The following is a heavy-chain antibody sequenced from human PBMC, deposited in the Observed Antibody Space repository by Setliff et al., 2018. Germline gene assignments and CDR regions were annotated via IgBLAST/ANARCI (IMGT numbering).Heavy chain of an antibody. V-gene: IGHV1-2*02. CDR2: INPNSGGT. D-gene: IGHD1-26*01. CDR1: GYTFTGYY. J-gene: IGHJ4*02. CDR3: ARTIVGGATRLDY. Sequence: ASVKVSCKASGYTFTGYYMHWVLQAPGQGLEWMGWINPNSGGTNYAQKFQGRVTMTRDTSISTAYMELNRLRSDDTAVYYCARTIVGGATRLDYWGLGTLVTVSS.